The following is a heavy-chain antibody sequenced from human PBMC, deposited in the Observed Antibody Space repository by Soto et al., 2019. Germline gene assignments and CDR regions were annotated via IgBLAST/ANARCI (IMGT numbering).Heavy chain of an antibody. J-gene: IGHJ5*02. V-gene: IGHV3-21*01. Sequence: GESLKISCAASGFAFQTYTMEWLRQPPGKGLEWVSSITISGNYIYYADSVKGRFTISRDNGRNSVYLQMNSLRAEDTAVYYCRKVGVLRTIFRWFDLWGQGTLVTVSS. CDR3: RKVGVLRTIFRWFDL. CDR2: ITISGNYI. D-gene: IGHD3-10*01. CDR1: GFAFQTYT.